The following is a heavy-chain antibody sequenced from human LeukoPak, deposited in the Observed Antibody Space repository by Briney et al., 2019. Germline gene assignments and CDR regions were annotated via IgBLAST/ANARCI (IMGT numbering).Heavy chain of an antibody. CDR2: IIPIFGTA. CDR3: ARNVAGEGYYFDY. J-gene: IGHJ4*02. CDR1: VGTFSSYA. D-gene: IGHD3-22*01. Sequence: SVKVSWKASVGTFSSYAISWVRQARGQGLEWMGGIIPIFGTANYAQKFQGRVTITADESTSTAYMELSSLRSEDTAVYYCARNVAGEGYYFDYWGQGTLVTVSS. V-gene: IGHV1-69*13.